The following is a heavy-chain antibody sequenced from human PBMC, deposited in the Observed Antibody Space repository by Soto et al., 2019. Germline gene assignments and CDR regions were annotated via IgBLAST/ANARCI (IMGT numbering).Heavy chain of an antibody. J-gene: IGHJ4*01. CDR1: GFIVSSSY. D-gene: IGHD6-13*01. Sequence: DVQLVETGGGLIQPGGSLRLSCAASGFIVSSSYMSWVRQAPGKGLEWVSVIYSDGRTYYADSVKGRFTISRDNSKNTLYLQMNSLSAEDTAVYYCARCSGWYGQCYFDCWGHGTLFTVFS. CDR3: ARCSGWYGQCYFDC. V-gene: IGHV3-53*02. CDR2: IYSDGRT.